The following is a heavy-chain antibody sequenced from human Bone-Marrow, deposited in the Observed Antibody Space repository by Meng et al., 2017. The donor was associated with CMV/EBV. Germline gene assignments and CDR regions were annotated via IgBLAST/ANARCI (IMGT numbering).Heavy chain of an antibody. J-gene: IGHJ6*02. CDR2: IRSKANSYAT. CDR1: GFTFSGSA. Sequence: GGSLRLSCAASGFTFSGSAMHWVRQASGKGLEWVGRIRSKANSYATAYAASVKGRFTISRDDSKNTAYLQMNSLKTEDTAVYYCTSHIVVVPAARLGNYYGMDVWGQGTTVTVS. D-gene: IGHD2-2*01. CDR3: TSHIVVVPAARLGNYYGMDV. V-gene: IGHV3-73*01.